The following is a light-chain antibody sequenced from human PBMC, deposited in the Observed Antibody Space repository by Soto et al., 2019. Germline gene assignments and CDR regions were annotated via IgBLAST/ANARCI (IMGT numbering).Light chain of an antibody. V-gene: IGKV1-5*03. CDR2: KAS. CDR1: QSISSW. J-gene: IGKJ1*01. Sequence: DIQMTQSPSTLSASVGDRVTITCRASQSISSWLAWYQQKPGTAPKLLIHKASTLQSGVPSRFSGSGSGTEFTLTISSLQPDDSETYYCQQYNDNWTFGQGTKV. CDR3: QQYNDNWT.